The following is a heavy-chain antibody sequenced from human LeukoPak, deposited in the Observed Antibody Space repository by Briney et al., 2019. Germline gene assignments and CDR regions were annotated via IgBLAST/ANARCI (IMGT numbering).Heavy chain of an antibody. Sequence: PSETLSLTCTVSGGSVSSYYWSWIRRPPGRGLEWIAYLSHSGSSDSNPSLASRVTTLVDTSENQFSLKLTSVTAADTAVYYCARARYANAWYAFDIWGHGTMVTVSS. D-gene: IGHD2-2*01. CDR1: GGSVSSYY. V-gene: IGHV4-59*02. CDR2: LSHSGSS. CDR3: ARARYANAWYAFDI. J-gene: IGHJ3*02.